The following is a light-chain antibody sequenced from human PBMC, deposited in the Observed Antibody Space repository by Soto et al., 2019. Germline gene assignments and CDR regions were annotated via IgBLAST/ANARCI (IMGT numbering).Light chain of an antibody. CDR2: QTS. V-gene: IGKV3-20*01. Sequence: EILLTQSPPTLSSLPGARVTLSCRASQYINTRLAWYQHRPGQAPSLLIYQTSSRAAGIPARFSASGTGTDFTLTISRLEPEDFAVYYCQQYGSSGTFGQGTKVDI. J-gene: IGKJ1*01. CDR1: QYINTR. CDR3: QQYGSSGT.